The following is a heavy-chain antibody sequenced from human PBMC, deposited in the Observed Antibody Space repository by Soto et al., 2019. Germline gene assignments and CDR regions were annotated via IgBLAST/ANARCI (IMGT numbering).Heavy chain of an antibody. Sequence: QITLKESGPTLVKPTQTLTLTCTFSGFSLTTRGVGVGWIRQPPGKALECLALIYWDDDKRYSPSLQSKLSIXKXPXXNQVVLPMTNVDPVDTATYYCAHIPNYYQYDWFDPWGQGTLVSVSS. V-gene: IGHV2-5*02. CDR1: GFSLTTRGVG. CDR2: IYWDDDK. J-gene: IGHJ5*02. D-gene: IGHD3-16*01. CDR3: AHIPNYYQYDWFDP.